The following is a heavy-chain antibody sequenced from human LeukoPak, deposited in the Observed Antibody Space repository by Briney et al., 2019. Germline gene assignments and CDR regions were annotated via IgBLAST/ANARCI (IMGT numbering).Heavy chain of an antibody. J-gene: IGHJ4*02. D-gene: IGHD3-16*02. CDR1: GYTFTSYG. V-gene: IGHV1-18*01. Sequence: VASVKVSCKASGYTFTSYGISWVRQAPGQGLEWMGWISAYNGNTNYAQKPQGRVTMTTDTSTSTAYMELRSLRSDDTAVYYCARGTYYDYVWGSYRSLSFGYWGQGTLVTVSS. CDR2: ISAYNGNT. CDR3: ARGTYYDYVWGSYRSLSFGY.